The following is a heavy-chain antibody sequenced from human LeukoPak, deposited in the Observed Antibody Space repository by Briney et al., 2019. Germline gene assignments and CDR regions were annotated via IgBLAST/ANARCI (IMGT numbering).Heavy chain of an antibody. D-gene: IGHD6-13*01. CDR3: ARARGRSIAAKDY. Sequence: ASVKVSCKASGYTFTGYYMHWVRQAPGQGLEWMGWINPNSGGTNYAQKFQGRVTMTRDTSISTAYMELSRLRSDDTAVYYCARARGRSIAAKDYWGQGTLVTVSS. CDR2: INPNSGGT. V-gene: IGHV1-2*02. CDR1: GYTFTGYY. J-gene: IGHJ4*02.